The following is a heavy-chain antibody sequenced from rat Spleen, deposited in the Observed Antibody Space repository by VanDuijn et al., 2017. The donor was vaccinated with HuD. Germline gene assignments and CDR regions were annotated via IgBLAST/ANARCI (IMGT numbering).Heavy chain of an antibody. V-gene: IGHV5S13*01. Sequence: EVQLVESGGGLVQPGRSLKLSCAASGFTFSSFPMAWVRQAPKKGLEWVASISSGGGGTYYRDSVKGRFTISRDNAKNTQYLQMDSLRSEDTATYYCASLANWEDWFAYWGQGTLVTVSS. CDR2: ISSGGGGT. CDR1: GFTFSSFP. CDR3: ASLANWEDWFAY. J-gene: IGHJ3*01. D-gene: IGHD5-1*01.